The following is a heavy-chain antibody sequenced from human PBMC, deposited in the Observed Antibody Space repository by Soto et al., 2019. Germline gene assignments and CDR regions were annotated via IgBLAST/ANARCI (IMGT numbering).Heavy chain of an antibody. D-gene: IGHD3-22*01. CDR1: GFTFSSYG. V-gene: IGHV3-30*18. J-gene: IGHJ4*02. CDR3: AKDLDYYDSSGYPFDY. Sequence: QVQLVESGGGVVQPGRSLRLSCAASGFTFSSYGMHWVRQAPGKGLEWVAVISYDGSNKYYADSVKGRFTISRDNSKNTLYLQMNSLRAEDTAVYYCAKDLDYYDSSGYPFDYWGQGTLVTVSS. CDR2: ISYDGSNK.